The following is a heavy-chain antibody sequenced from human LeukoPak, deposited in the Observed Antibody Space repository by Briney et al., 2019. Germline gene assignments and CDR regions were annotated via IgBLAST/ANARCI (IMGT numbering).Heavy chain of an antibody. J-gene: IGHJ4*02. V-gene: IGHV4-34*01. CDR3: ARGLNYDSSGPTDY. Sequence: SETLSLTCAVYGGSFSGYYWSWIRQPPGKGLEWIGEINHSGSTNYNPSLKSRVTISVDTSKNQFSLKLSSVTAADMAVYYCARGLNYDSSGPTDYWGQGTLVTVSS. CDR1: GGSFSGYY. CDR2: INHSGST. D-gene: IGHD3-22*01.